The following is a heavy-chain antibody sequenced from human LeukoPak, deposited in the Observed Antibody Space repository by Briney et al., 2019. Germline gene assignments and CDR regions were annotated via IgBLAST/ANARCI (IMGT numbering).Heavy chain of an antibody. CDR1: GYSFTSYW. CDR3: ARCRPFFDP. CDR2: FCPGDSYT. J-gene: IGHJ5*02. V-gene: IGHV5-51*01. Sequence: GESLKISCKASGYSFTSYWIGWVREVPGKGMGLMGIFCPGDSYTRYSPSFEGQVTISADKSISTAYLQWSSLKASDTASYYCARCRPFFDPWGQGTLVTVSS.